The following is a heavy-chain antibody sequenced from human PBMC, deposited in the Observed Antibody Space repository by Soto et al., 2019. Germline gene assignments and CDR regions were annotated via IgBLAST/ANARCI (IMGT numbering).Heavy chain of an antibody. V-gene: IGHV1-18*04. CDR3: ARRGYDSSGYYFDY. CDR2: ISAYNGNT. J-gene: IGHJ4*02. Sequence: ASVKVSCKASGYTFTGYYMHWVRQAPGQGLEWMGWISAYNGNTNYAQKLQGRVTMTTDTSTSTAYMELRSLRSDDTAVYHCARRGYDSSGYYFDYWGQGTLVTVSS. CDR1: GYTFTGYY. D-gene: IGHD3-22*01.